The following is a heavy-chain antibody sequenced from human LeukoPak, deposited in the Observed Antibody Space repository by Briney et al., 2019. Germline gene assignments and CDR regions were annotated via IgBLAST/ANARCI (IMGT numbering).Heavy chain of an antibody. J-gene: IGHJ4*02. CDR2: SSRTGSTI. Sequence: GGTLRLACAAYGFTFNTYEMNWVRQAPEKGLEWVSYSSRTGSTIYYADSVKGRFTISRDNAKNSLYLKMNSLRAEKTAVYYCARIGDNYGAASDYWGQGTLVTVSS. V-gene: IGHV3-48*03. CDR1: GFTFNTYE. CDR3: ARIGDNYGAASDY. D-gene: IGHD5-24*01.